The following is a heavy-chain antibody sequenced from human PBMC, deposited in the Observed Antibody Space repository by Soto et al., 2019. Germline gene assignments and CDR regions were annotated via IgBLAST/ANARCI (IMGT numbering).Heavy chain of an antibody. CDR1: DITFIDAW. Sequence: ESGGGLVKPGGSLRLSCAASDITFIDAWMIWVRQAPGKGLEWVGRIKSKAGGGTTDYAAPVKGRFTISRDDSKDTLYLQMNSLKTEDTAVYYCTWDSTGFYSLESWGQGTLVTVSS. D-gene: IGHD3-22*01. CDR3: TWDSTGFYSLES. V-gene: IGHV3-15*07. CDR2: IKSKAGGGTT. J-gene: IGHJ5*01.